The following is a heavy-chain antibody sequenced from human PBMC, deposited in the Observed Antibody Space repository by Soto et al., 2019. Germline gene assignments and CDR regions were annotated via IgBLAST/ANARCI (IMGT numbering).Heavy chain of an antibody. CDR1: GFTFSSYA. J-gene: IGHJ3*02. CDR3: ARFVDAFDI. CDR2: ISYDGSNK. Sequence: PGGSLRLSCAASGFTFSSYAMHWVRQAPGKGLEWVAVISYDGSNKYYADSVKGRFTISRDNSKNTLYLQMNSLRAEDTAVYYCARFVDAFDIWGQGTMVTVSS. V-gene: IGHV3-30-3*01.